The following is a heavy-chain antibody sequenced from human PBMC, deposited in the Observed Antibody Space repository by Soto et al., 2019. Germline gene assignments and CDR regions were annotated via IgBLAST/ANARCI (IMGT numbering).Heavy chain of an antibody. CDR1: GYTFTSYY. CDR3: ARDQWLQYGGDYYYGMDV. J-gene: IGHJ6*02. Sequence: VKVSCKASGYTFTSYYMHWVRQAPGQGLEWMGIINPSGGSTSYAQKFQGRVTMTRDTSTSTVYMELSSLRSEDTAVYYCARDQWLQYGGDYYYGMDVWGQGTTVPVS. D-gene: IGHD4-17*01. CDR2: INPSGGST. V-gene: IGHV1-46*01.